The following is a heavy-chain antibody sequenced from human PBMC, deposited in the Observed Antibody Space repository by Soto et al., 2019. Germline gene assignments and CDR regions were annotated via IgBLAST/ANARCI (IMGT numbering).Heavy chain of an antibody. J-gene: IGHJ6*03. CDR1: GGTFSSYT. CDR2: IIPILGIA. Sequence: SVKVSCKASGGTFSSYTISWVRQAPGQGLEWMGRIIPILGIANYAQKFQGRVTITADKSTSTAYMELSSLRSEDTAVYYCARSLARGIGATTKYYYYYYMDVWGKGTKVTVSS. CDR3: ARSLARGIGATTKYYYYYYMDV. D-gene: IGHD5-12*01. V-gene: IGHV1-69*02.